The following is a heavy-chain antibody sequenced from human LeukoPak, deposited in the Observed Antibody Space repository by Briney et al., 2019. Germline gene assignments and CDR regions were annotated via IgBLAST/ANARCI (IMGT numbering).Heavy chain of an antibody. CDR2: IYYSGST. J-gene: IGHJ3*02. D-gene: IGHD7-27*01. CDR3: ARAWGSGAFDI. Sequence: PSQTLSLTCTVSGGSISSGDYYWSWIRQPPGKGLEWIGYIYYSGSTYYNPSLKSRVTISVDTSKNQFSLNLSSVTAADTAVYYCARAWGSGAFDIWGQGTTVTVSS. CDR1: GGSISSGDYY. V-gene: IGHV4-30-4*08.